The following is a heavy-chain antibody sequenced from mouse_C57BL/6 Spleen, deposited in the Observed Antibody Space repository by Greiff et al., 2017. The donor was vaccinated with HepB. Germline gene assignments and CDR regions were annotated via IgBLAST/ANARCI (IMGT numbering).Heavy chain of an antibody. Sequence: EVQLVESGGGLVQPGGSLSLSCAASGFTFTDYYMSWVRQPPGKALEWLGFIRNKANGYTTEYSASVKGRFTISRDNSQSILYLQMNALRAEDSATYYCARDNYSNYLYAMDYWGQGTSVTVSS. V-gene: IGHV7-3*01. CDR2: IRNKANGYTT. J-gene: IGHJ4*01. CDR3: ARDNYSNYLYAMDY. D-gene: IGHD2-5*01. CDR1: GFTFTDYY.